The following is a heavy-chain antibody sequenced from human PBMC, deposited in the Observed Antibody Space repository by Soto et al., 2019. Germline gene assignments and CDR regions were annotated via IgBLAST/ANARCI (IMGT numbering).Heavy chain of an antibody. CDR2: ISSSGSTI. J-gene: IGHJ4*02. D-gene: IGHD3-16*01. Sequence: QVPLVESGGGLVKPGGSLRLSCAASGFTFSDYYMSWIRQVPGKGLEWVSYISSSGSTIYYTDSVKGRFTISRDNAKNSLYLQMNSLRADDTAVYYCARDRDDLGGYYFDFWGQGTLVTVSS. V-gene: IGHV3-11*01. CDR3: ARDRDDLGGYYFDF. CDR1: GFTFSDYY.